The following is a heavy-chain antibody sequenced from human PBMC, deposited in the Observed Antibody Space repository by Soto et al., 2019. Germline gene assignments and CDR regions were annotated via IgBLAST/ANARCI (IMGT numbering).Heavy chain of an antibody. D-gene: IGHD6-19*01. J-gene: IGHJ4*02. CDR3: ARAPHIAVAGTSYFDY. CDR1: GGTFSSYA. CDR2: IIPIFGTA. Sequence: QVQLVQSGAEVKKPGSSVKVSCKASGGTFSSYAISWVLQAPGQGLEWMGGIIPIFGTANYAQKFQGRVTITADESTSTAYMELSSLRSEDTSVYYCARAPHIAVAGTSYFDYWGQGPLVTVSS. V-gene: IGHV1-69*01.